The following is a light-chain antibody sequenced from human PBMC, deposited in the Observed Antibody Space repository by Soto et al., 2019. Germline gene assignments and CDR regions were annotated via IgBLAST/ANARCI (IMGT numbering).Light chain of an antibody. Sequence: SVMTQSPDPLSVSPGERATLSCRASQSVSSNLAWYQQKPGQAPRLLIYGASTRATGIPARFSGSGSGTEFTLTISSLQSEDFAVYYCQQYNKWPPTVGQGTKVEI. CDR1: QSVSSN. V-gene: IGKV3-15*01. J-gene: IGKJ1*01. CDR2: GAS. CDR3: QQYNKWPPT.